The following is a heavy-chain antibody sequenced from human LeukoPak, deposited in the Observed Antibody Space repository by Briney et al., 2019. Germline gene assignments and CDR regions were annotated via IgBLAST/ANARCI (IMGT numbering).Heavy chain of an antibody. CDR1: GGSFSGYY. CDR3: AKDLVYKAAAGRGNWFDP. J-gene: IGHJ5*02. D-gene: IGHD6-13*01. Sequence: SETLPLTCAVYGGSFSGYYWSWIRQPPGKGLEWIGEINHSGSTNYNPSLKSRVAISVDTSKNQFSLKLSSVTAADTAVYYCAKDLVYKAAAGRGNWFDPWGQGTLVTVSS. CDR2: INHSGST. V-gene: IGHV4-34*01.